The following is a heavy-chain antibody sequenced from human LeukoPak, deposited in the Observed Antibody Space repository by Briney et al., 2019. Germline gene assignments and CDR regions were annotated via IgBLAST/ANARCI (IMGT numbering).Heavy chain of an antibody. J-gene: IGHJ4*02. CDR2: IWHDGNNK. CDR3: AVDRSVFDY. CDR1: GFTFSNYG. Sequence: GGSLRLSCAVSGFTFSNYGMHWVRQAPGKGLEWVSIIWHDGNNKYYADSVKGRFTISRDNSKKSLYLQMNSLRAEDTAVYYCAVDRSVFDYWGQGTLVTVSS. V-gene: IGHV3-33*01.